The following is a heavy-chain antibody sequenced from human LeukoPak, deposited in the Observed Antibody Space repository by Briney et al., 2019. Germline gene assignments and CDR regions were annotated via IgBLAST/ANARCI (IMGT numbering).Heavy chain of an antibody. J-gene: IGHJ6*03. D-gene: IGHD6-13*01. Sequence: GGSLRLSCAASGFTFRPYWMSWLRQAPGKGLEWISVIYSGGSTYYADSVKGRFTISRDNSKNTLYLQMNSLRAEDTAVYYCARVRGQQLVYYYYYYMDVWGKGTTVTISS. CDR1: GFTFRPYW. CDR2: IYSGGST. CDR3: ARVRGQQLVYYYYYYMDV. V-gene: IGHV3-66*01.